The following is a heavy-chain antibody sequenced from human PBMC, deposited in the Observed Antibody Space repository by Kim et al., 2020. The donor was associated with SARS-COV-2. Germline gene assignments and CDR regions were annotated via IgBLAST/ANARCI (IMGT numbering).Heavy chain of an antibody. D-gene: IGHD2-15*01. J-gene: IGHJ4*02. CDR3: AQLSPTFTSSCFAY. CDR2: LSGSGVTT. Sequence: GGSLRLSCVASGFTFTDYAMTWVRQAPGKGLEWVATLSGSGVTTYYADSVKGRFTISRDNSKSTLFLQMSSLRAEDTAVYYCAQLSPTFTSSCFAYWGQGALVTVSS. CDR1: GFTFTDYA. V-gene: IGHV3-23*01.